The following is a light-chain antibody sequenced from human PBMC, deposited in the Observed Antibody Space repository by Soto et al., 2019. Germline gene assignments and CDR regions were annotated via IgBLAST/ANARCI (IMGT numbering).Light chain of an antibody. CDR1: QSVSSSY. Sequence: EIVLTQSPGTLSLSPGERATLSCRASQSVSSSYLAWYQQKPGQAPRLLIYGASSRATGIPDRFSGSGSGTGFTLTLSRLEPEDFAVYYCQQYGSSLLTFGGGTKVEIK. V-gene: IGKV3-20*01. CDR2: GAS. CDR3: QQYGSSLLT. J-gene: IGKJ4*01.